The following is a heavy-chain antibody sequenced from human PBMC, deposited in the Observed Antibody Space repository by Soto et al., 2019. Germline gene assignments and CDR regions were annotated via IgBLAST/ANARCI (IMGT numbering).Heavy chain of an antibody. Sequence: ASVKVSCKASGYTFTSYDINWVRQATGQGLEWMGWMNPNSGNTGYAQKFQGRVTMTRNTSISTAYMELSSLRSEDTAVYYCAKPVPYHGSGRYVGTDDAFDIWAQGTMVTVS. CDR1: GYTFTSYD. D-gene: IGHD3-10*01. V-gene: IGHV1-8*01. CDR2: MNPNSGNT. J-gene: IGHJ3*02. CDR3: AKPVPYHGSGRYVGTDDAFDI.